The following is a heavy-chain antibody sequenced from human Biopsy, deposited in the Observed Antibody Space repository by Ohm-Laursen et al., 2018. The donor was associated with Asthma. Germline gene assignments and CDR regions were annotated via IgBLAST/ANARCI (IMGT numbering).Heavy chain of an antibody. Sequence: TLSLTCTVSGGSINIGDYYWSWTRQHPVKGLEWIGYIYYSGSTYYNPSLKSRVSISLDTSKNQFSLSLTSVTAADTAVYYCARTTHGDDGFDPWGQGTLVTVSS. CDR2: IYYSGST. V-gene: IGHV4-31*03. D-gene: IGHD4-17*01. J-gene: IGHJ5*02. CDR1: GGSINIGDYY. CDR3: ARTTHGDDGFDP.